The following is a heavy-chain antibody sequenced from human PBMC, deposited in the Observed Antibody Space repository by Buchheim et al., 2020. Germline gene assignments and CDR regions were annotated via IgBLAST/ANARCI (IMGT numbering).Heavy chain of an antibody. CDR2: MNPNSGNT. CDR1: GYTFTSYD. J-gene: IGHJ6*02. CDR3: ARVIRAIVATTNLNYYYYGMDV. V-gene: IGHV1-8*01. Sequence: QVQLVQSGAEVKKPGASVKVSCKASGYTFTSYDINWVRQATGQGLEWMGWMNPNSGNTGYAQKFQGRVTMTRNTSISTPYMELSSLRSEDTAVYYCARVIRAIVATTNLNYYYYGMDVWGQGTT. D-gene: IGHD5-12*01.